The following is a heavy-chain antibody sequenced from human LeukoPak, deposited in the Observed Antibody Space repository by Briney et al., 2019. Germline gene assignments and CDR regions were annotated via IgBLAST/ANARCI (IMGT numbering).Heavy chain of an antibody. CDR3: ARVGYSYGQPPI. D-gene: IGHD5-18*01. Sequence: PGGSLRLSCAASGFTFSSYSMNWVRQAPGKGREWVSSISSSSSYIYYADSVKDRFTISRDNAKNSLYLQMNSLRAEDTAVYYCARVGYSYGQPPIWGKGTTVTVSS. CDR2: ISSSSSYI. V-gene: IGHV3-21*01. J-gene: IGHJ6*04. CDR1: GFTFSSYS.